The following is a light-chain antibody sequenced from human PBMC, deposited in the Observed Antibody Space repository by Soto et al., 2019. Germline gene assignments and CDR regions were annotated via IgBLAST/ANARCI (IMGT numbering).Light chain of an antibody. CDR3: SSYTSSSTHV. J-gene: IGLJ1*01. Sequence: QSVLTQPPSVSGSPGQSVAISCTGTSSDVGSYNRVSWYQQPPGTAPKVMIYEVSNRPSGVPDRFSGSKSGNTASLTISGLQAEDEADYYCSSYTSSSTHVFGTGTKVTVL. CDR2: EVS. V-gene: IGLV2-18*02. CDR1: SSDVGSYNR.